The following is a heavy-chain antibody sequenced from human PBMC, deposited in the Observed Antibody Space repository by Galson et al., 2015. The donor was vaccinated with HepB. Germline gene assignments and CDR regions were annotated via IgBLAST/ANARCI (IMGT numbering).Heavy chain of an antibody. CDR1: GFTFSSYS. J-gene: IGHJ6*02. Sequence: SLRLSCAASGFTFSSYSMNWVRQAPGKGLEWVSSITSSGGETYYRDSVKGRFTISRDNAKNSLYLQMNSLRAEDTAVYYCARDGRVSGSYIDYYYGMDVWGQGTTVTVSS. V-gene: IGHV3-21*01. D-gene: IGHD1-26*01. CDR2: ITSSGGET. CDR3: ARDGRVSGSYIDYYYGMDV.